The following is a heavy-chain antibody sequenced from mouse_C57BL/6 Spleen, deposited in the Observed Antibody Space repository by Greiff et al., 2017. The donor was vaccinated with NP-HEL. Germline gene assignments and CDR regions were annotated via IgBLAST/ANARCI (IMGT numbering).Heavy chain of an antibody. V-gene: IGHV1-26*01. CDR2: INPNNGGT. CDR1: GYTFTDYY. CDR3: ARSYGNYPLDY. D-gene: IGHD2-1*01. J-gene: IGHJ2*01. Sequence: EVQLQQSGPELVKPGASVKISCKASGYTFTDYYMNWVKQSHGKSLEWIGDINPNNGGTSYNQKFKGKATLTVDKSSSTAYMELRSLTSEDSAVYYCARSYGNYPLDYWGQGTTLTVSS.